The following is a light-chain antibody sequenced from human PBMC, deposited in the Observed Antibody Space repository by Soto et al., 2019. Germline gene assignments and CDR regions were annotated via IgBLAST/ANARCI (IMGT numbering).Light chain of an antibody. V-gene: IGKV3-20*01. CDR3: QQYGGSPQRT. J-gene: IGKJ1*01. CDR2: GAS. Sequence: EIVLTQSPGILSLSPGERATLSCRASQSVGSSYLAWYQQKPGQAPRLLIYGASSRATGIPDRFSGSGSGTDFTLTISRLEPEDFAVYYCQQYGGSPQRTFGQGTKVEIK. CDR1: QSVGSSY.